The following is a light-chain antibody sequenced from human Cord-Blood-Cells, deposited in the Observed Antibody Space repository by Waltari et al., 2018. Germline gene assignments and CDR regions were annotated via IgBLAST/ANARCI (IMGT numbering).Light chain of an antibody. CDR1: QSISSY. J-gene: IGKJ1*01. V-gene: IGKV1-39*01. Sequence: DIQMTQSPSSLSASVGDRVTITCRASQSISSYVNWYQQKPGKAPKLLISAASSLQSGVPSRFSGSGSGTDFTLTISSLQPEDFATYYCQQSYSTPWTFGQVTKVEIK. CDR3: QQSYSTPWT. CDR2: AAS.